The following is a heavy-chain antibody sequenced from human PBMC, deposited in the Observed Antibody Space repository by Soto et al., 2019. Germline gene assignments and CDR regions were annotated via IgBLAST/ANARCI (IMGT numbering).Heavy chain of an antibody. CDR2: IHPSGST. CDR3: ARGRDEYKLGNV. J-gene: IGHJ6*02. Sequence: PSETLSLTCAVSGGSLSDYYWPWIRQSPGKGLEWIGEIHPSGSTYYNPSLRSRVTISVDTSKNQFSLKPTSLTAADTAIYYCARGRDEYKLGNVWGHGTTVTVSS. D-gene: IGHD1-1*01. CDR1: GGSLSDYY. V-gene: IGHV4-34*01.